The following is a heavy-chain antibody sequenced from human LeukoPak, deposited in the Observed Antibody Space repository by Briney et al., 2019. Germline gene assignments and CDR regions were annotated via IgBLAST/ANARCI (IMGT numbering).Heavy chain of an antibody. V-gene: IGHV3-21*01. D-gene: IGHD2-21*01. CDR2: ISSSSSYI. CDR3: ARGMWTSIDY. CDR1: GFTFSSYS. Sequence: GGSLRLSWAASGFTFSSYSMNWVRQARGKGLEWVSSISSSSSYIYYADSVKGRSTISRDNAKNSLYLQMNSLRAEDTAVYYCARGMWTSIDYWGQGTLVTVSS. J-gene: IGHJ4*02.